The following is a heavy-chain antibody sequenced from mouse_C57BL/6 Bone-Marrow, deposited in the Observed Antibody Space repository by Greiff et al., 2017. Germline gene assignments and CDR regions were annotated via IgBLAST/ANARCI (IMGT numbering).Heavy chain of an antibody. V-gene: IGHV1-55*01. CDR1: GYTFTSYW. J-gene: IGHJ4*01. CDR2: IYPGSGST. CDR3: AREGDDYDEGYYAMDY. D-gene: IGHD2-4*01. Sequence: QVQLQQPGAELVKPGASVKMSCKASGYTFTSYWITWVKQRPGQGLEWIGDIYPGSGSTNYNEKFKSTATLTVDTSSSTAYMQLSSLTSEDSAVYYCAREGDDYDEGYYAMDYWGQGTSVTVSS.